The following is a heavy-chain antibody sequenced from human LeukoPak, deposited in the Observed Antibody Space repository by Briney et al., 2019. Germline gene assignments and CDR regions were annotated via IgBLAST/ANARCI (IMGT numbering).Heavy chain of an antibody. CDR1: GGSISSGSYY. J-gene: IGHJ3*02. D-gene: IGHD7-27*01. CDR3: ARDGDTSFDI. CDR2: IYTSGST. V-gene: IGHV4-61*02. Sequence: SQTLSLTCTVSGGSISSGSYYWRWIRQPAGKGLEWIGRIYTSGSTNYNPSLKSRVTISVDTSKNQFSPKLSSVTAADTAVYYCARDGDTSFDIWGQGTMVTVSS.